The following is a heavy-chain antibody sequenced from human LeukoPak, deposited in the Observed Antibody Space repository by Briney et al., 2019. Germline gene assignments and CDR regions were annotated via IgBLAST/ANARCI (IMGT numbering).Heavy chain of an antibody. CDR3: ASTSGWYEPIDY. J-gene: IGHJ4*02. Sequence: GRSLRLSCAASGFTFSSYGMHWVRQAPGKGLEWVAVIWYDGSNKYYADSVKGRFTISRDNSKNTLYLQMNSLRAEDTAVYYCASTSGWYEPIDYWGQVTLVTVSS. CDR2: IWYDGSNK. D-gene: IGHD6-19*01. V-gene: IGHV3-33*01. CDR1: GFTFSSYG.